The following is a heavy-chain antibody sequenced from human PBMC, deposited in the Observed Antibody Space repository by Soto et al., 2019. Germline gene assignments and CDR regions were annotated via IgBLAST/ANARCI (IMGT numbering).Heavy chain of an antibody. Sequence: QVQLVESGGGVVQPGRSLRLSCAASGFTFSNYGMHWVRQTPGKGLEWVAFISYDGSDKYSADSVKGRFTIPRDNSKNTLFLQMNGLRAEDTAVYWCAKDRDGSGTFEYWGQGTLVTVSS. CDR3: AKDRDGSGTFEY. J-gene: IGHJ4*02. CDR2: ISYDGSDK. CDR1: GFTFSNYG. V-gene: IGHV3-30*18. D-gene: IGHD3-10*01.